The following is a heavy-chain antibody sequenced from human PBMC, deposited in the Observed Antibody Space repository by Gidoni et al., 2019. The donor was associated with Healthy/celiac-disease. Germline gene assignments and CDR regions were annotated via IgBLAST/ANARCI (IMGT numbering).Heavy chain of an antibody. J-gene: IGHJ4*02. CDR2: ISGCGGSK. Sequence: EVQLLESGGGLVQTGGSLRLSCAASGFTFSSYAMCWVRQAPGKGLGGVSAISGCGGSKYYADSVKGRFNILRENYKETLYWQMNSLRAEDTAVYYCAKDQRFLEWFVDYWGQGNLVTVSS. D-gene: IGHD3-3*01. CDR3: AKDQRFLEWFVDY. CDR1: GFTFSSYA. V-gene: IGHV3-23*01.